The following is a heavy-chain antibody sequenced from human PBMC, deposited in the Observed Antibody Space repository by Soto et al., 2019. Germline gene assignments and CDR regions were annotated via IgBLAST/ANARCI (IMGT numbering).Heavy chain of an antibody. V-gene: IGHV1-2*04. Sequence: GASVKVSCKASGYTFTGYYMHWVRQAPGQGLEWMGWINPNSGGTNYAQKFQGWVTMTRDTSISTAYMELSRLRSDDTAVYYCARDPITGYSSSWYLPWFPTAHPTEIDPWGQGTLVTVSS. CDR2: INPNSGGT. CDR1: GYTFTGYY. D-gene: IGHD6-13*01. CDR3: ARDPITGYSSSWYLPWFPTAHPTEIDP. J-gene: IGHJ5*02.